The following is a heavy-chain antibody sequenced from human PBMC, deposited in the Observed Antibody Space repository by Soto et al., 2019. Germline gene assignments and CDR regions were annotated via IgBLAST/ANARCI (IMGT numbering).Heavy chain of an antibody. J-gene: IGHJ4*02. CDR1: GGSISSSSYY. V-gene: IGHV4-39*01. Sequence: QLQLQESGPGLVKPSETLSLTYTVSGGSISSSSYYWGWIRQPPGKGLEWIGSIYYSGSTYYNPSLKSRVTLSVDTSKNQFSLKLSSVTAADTAVYYCARQGRYSYGHDYWGQGTLVTVSS. CDR3: ARQGRYSYGHDY. D-gene: IGHD5-18*01. CDR2: IYYSGST.